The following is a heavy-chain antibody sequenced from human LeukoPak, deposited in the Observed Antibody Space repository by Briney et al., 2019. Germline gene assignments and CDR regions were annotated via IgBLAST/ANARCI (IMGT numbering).Heavy chain of an antibody. CDR1: GFTFSSYA. D-gene: IGHD6-13*01. Sequence: GGSLRLSCAASGFTFSSYAMSWVRQAPGKGLEWVAVISFDGSNRYSADSVKGRFTISRDNSKNTLYLQMNSLRAEDTAVYYCARVVGVRQQLVRGDYFDYWGQGTLVTVSS. V-gene: IGHV3-30-3*01. J-gene: IGHJ4*02. CDR3: ARVVGVRQQLVRGDYFDY. CDR2: ISFDGSNR.